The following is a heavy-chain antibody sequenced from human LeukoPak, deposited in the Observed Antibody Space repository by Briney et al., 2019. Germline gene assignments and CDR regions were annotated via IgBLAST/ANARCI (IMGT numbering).Heavy chain of an antibody. J-gene: IGHJ4*02. CDR2: IYYNQIT. CDR3: ARSYYYDNRQIDY. D-gene: IGHD3-22*01. V-gene: IGHV4-39*01. Sequence: SDTLSLIYTVSGDSISTSICYWRSIPQPPGEGLEWLGSIYYNQITHYNPSLQSRVTISVEASKNHFSLHLYSLTPADPAVFYCARSYYYDNRQIDYCGQGNLVTVSS. CDR1: GDSISTSICY.